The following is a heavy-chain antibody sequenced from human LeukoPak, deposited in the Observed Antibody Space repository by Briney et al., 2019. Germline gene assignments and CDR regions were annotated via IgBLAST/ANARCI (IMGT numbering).Heavy chain of an antibody. CDR1: GFTFSSYW. Sequence: GGSLRLSCAASGFTFSSYWMSWVRQAPGKGLEWVANIKQDGSEKYYVDSVKGRFTISRDNAKNSLYLQMNSLRAEDTAVYYCAGGSPWGHGYFDYWGQGTLVTVSS. CDR2: IKQDGSEK. CDR3: AGGSPWGHGYFDY. J-gene: IGHJ4*02. D-gene: IGHD3-16*01. V-gene: IGHV3-7*03.